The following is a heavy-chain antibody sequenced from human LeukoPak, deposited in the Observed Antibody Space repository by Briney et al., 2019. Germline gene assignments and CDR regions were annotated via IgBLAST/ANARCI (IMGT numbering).Heavy chain of an antibody. CDR1: GFTFSSYS. J-gene: IGHJ6*02. CDR3: ARDPTFGDPALEHYGMDV. V-gene: IGHV3-21*01. D-gene: IGHD3-10*01. Sequence: GGSLRLSCAASGFTFSSYSMNWVRQAPGKGLEWVSSISSSSSYIYYADSVKGRFTISRDNAKNSLYLQMNSLRAEDTAVYYCARDPTFGDPALEHYGMDVWGQGTTVTVSS. CDR2: ISSSSSYI.